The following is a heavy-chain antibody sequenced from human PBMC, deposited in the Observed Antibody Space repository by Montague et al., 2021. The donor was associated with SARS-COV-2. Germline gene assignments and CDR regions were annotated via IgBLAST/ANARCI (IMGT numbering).Heavy chain of an antibody. V-gene: IGHV3-30-3*01. CDR1: GFTFSSYA. CDR2: ISYDGSNK. J-gene: IGHJ6*02. CDR3: ARDLSYYGMDV. D-gene: IGHD2/OR15-2a*01. Sequence: SLRLSCAASGFTFSSYAMHWVRQAPGKGLEWVAAISYDGSNKYYADSVKGRFTISRDKSKNTLYLQMNSLRAEDTAVYYCARDLSYYGMDVWGQGTTVTVSS.